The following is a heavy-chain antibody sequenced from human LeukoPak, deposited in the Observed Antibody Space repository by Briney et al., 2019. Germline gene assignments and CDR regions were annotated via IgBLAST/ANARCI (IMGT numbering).Heavy chain of an antibody. D-gene: IGHD3-22*01. V-gene: IGHV4-39*07. J-gene: IGHJ2*01. CDR3: ARVTYYYDSSGYYDFDL. CDR2: INHSGST. Sequence: SETLSLTCTVSGGSISSSSFYWGWIRQPPAKGLEWIGEINHSGSTNYNPSLKSRVTISVDTSKNQFSLKLSSVTAADTAVYYCARVTYYYDSSGYYDFDLWGRGTLVTVSS. CDR1: GGSISSSSFY.